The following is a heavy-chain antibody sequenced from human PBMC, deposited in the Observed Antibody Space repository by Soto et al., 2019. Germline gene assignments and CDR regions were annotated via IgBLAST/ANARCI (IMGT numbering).Heavy chain of an antibody. CDR1: GFTFSSYG. Sequence: PGGSLRLSCAASGFTFSSYGMHWVRQAPGKGLEWVAVISYDGSNKYYADSVKGRFTISRDNSKNTLYLQMNSLRAEDTAVYYCGGPDYGMNVWGQGTTVTVSS. CDR3: GGPDYGMNV. J-gene: IGHJ6*02. CDR2: ISYDGSNK. V-gene: IGHV3-30*03.